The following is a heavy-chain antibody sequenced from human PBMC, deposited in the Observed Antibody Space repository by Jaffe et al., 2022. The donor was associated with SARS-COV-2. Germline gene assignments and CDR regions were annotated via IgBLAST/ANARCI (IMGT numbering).Heavy chain of an antibody. D-gene: IGHD2-8*01. J-gene: IGHJ4*02. CDR2: IRSKAYGGTT. CDR3: TVSLMVYAIFGYFDY. CDR1: GFTFGDYA. Sequence: EVQLVESGGGLVKPGRSLRLSCTASGFTFGDYAMSWFRQAPGKGLEWVGFIRSKAYGGTTEYAASVKGRFTISRDDSKSIAYLQMNSLKTEDTAVYYCTVSLMVYAIFGYFDYWGQGTLVTVSS. V-gene: IGHV3-49*05.